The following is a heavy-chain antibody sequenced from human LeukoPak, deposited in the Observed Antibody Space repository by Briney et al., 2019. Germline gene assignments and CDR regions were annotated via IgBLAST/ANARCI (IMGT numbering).Heavy chain of an antibody. Sequence: GGSLRLSCAASRFTFSSYSMSWVRQAPGKGLEWVSSISSSSSYISYADSVKGRFTISRDNAKNSVSLQMNRLRAEDTAIYYCANSGLKLGAYYYYMDVWGKGTTVTVSS. CDR2: ISSSSSYI. D-gene: IGHD3-10*01. CDR1: RFTFSSYS. CDR3: ANSGLKLGAYYYYMDV. J-gene: IGHJ6*03. V-gene: IGHV3-21*01.